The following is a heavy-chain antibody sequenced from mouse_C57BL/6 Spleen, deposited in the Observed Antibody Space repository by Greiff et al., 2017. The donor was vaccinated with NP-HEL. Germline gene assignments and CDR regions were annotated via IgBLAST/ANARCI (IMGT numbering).Heavy chain of an antibody. CDR2: IWSGGST. J-gene: IGHJ3*01. V-gene: IGHV2-2*01. D-gene: IGHD4-1*01. Sequence: QVQLKESGPGLVQPSQSLSITCTASGFTFTSYGVHWVRQSPGKGLEWLGVIWSGGSTDYNAAFISRLSSSEDNSKSQVFFKMNRLQADDTAIYYCARNWDGGFAYWGQGTLVTVSA. CDR3: ARNWDGGFAY. CDR1: GFTFTSYG.